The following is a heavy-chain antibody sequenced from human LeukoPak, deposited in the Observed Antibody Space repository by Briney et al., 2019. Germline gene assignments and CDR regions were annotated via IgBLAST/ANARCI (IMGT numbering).Heavy chain of an antibody. D-gene: IGHD4-17*01. CDR2: IYYSGST. CDR3: ARHSLSDGYGDYFYYYYYGMDV. V-gene: IGHV4-59*08. J-gene: IGHJ6*02. Sequence: SETLSLTCTVSGGSISSYYWSWIRQPPGKGLEWIGYIYYSGSTNYNPSLKSRVTISVDTSKNQFSLKLSSVTAADTAVYYCARHSLSDGYGDYFYYYYYGMDVWGQGTTVTVSS. CDR1: GGSISSYY.